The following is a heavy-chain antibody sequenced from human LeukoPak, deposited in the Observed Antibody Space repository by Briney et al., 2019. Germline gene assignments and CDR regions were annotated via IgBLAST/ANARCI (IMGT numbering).Heavy chain of an antibody. CDR1: GFTFTSYA. CDR2: ISDSGGST. CDR3: AKEGEYFQH. Sequence: GGSLRLSCAASGFTFTSYAMSWVRQAPGKRLEWVSTISDSGGSTYYADSVKGRLTISRDNSKNTLYLQMNSLRAEDTAVYYCAKEGEYFQHWGQGTLVTVSS. J-gene: IGHJ1*01. V-gene: IGHV3-23*01.